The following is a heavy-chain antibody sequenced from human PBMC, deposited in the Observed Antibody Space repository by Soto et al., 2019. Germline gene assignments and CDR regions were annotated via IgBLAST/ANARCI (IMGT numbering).Heavy chain of an antibody. D-gene: IGHD2-15*01. V-gene: IGHV4-59*11. J-gene: IGHJ4*01. CDR1: GGSLRTHY. CDR3: ARLYCSGGTCGEFDY. Sequence: PSETLSLTCTVSGGSLRTHYWSWIRQPPGKGLEWIGYIYYSGGTNYNPSLKSRIALSVDTSKNQISLTLRSVTAADTAIYYCARLYCSGGTCGEFDYWGHGTLVTVSS. CDR2: IYYSGGT.